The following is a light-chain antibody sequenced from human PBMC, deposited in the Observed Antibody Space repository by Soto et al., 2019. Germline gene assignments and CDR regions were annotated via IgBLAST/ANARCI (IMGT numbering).Light chain of an antibody. Sequence: EIVMTQSPGTLSVSPGERATLSCRASQSVSSNLAWYQQKPGQAPRLLIYGASTRATGIPARFSGSGPGTEFTLTISSLQSEDFAVYYCQQFNDWPRTFGLGTK. CDR1: QSVSSN. J-gene: IGKJ2*01. V-gene: IGKV3-15*01. CDR2: GAS. CDR3: QQFNDWPRT.